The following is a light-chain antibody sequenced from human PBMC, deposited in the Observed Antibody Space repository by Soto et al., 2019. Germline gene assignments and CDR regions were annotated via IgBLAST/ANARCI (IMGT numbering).Light chain of an antibody. J-gene: IGKJ4*01. CDR3: QQAETFPLS. CDR2: AAS. Sequence: DIQMTQSPSSVSASVGDRVTITCRASQGISSWVAWYQQKPGKAPNLLIYAASSLQSGVPSRFSSSGSGTECTLTISSLQPEDFATYYCQQAETFPLSVGGETKVKIK. V-gene: IGKV1-12*01. CDR1: QGISSW.